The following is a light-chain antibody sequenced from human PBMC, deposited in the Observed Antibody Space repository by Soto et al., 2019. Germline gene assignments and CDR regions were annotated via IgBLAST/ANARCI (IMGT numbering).Light chain of an antibody. CDR2: DAS. Sequence: ENVLTQSPATLSLSPGERATLSCRASQSVSNYVAWYQQKPGQAPRLLIYDASNRATGIPARFSGSGSGTDFTLTISSLEPEDFAVYYWQQRSKWLFGPGTKVDMK. CDR1: QSVSNY. J-gene: IGKJ3*01. V-gene: IGKV3-11*01. CDR3: QQRSKWL.